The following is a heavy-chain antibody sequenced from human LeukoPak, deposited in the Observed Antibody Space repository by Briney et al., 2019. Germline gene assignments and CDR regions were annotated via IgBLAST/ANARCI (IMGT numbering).Heavy chain of an antibody. CDR1: GGSISSSSYY. Sequence: PSETLSLTCTVSGGSISSSSYYWGWIRQPPGKGLEWIGSIYYSGSTYYNPSLKSRVTISVDTSKNQFSLRLTSVTAADTAVYYCARHADSGFGELAFDYWGPGTLVTVSS. D-gene: IGHD3-10*01. CDR2: IYYSGST. J-gene: IGHJ4*02. V-gene: IGHV4-39*01. CDR3: ARHADSGFGELAFDY.